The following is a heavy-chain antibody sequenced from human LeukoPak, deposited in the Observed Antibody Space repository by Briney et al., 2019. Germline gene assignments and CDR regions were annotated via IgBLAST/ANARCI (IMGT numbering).Heavy chain of an antibody. CDR3: AREGGFYRPLDY. V-gene: IGHV4-4*02. D-gene: IGHD6-25*01. CDR1: GGSISITNW. J-gene: IGHJ4*02. Sequence: PSGTLSLTCDVSGGSISITNWWTWVRQPPGGGLEWIGEVHLNGRTHYSPSLESRVTMSVDMSENHVSLQLTSVTAPDSAVYYCAREGGFYRPLDYSGPGTLVIVSA. CDR2: VHLNGRT.